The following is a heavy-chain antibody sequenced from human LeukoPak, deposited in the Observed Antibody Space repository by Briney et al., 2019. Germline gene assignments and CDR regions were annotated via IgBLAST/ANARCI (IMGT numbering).Heavy chain of an antibody. CDR1: GGSISSYY. D-gene: IGHD6-13*01. CDR2: IYYSGST. CDR3: ARVAAAGTGWFDP. V-gene: IGHV4-59*01. J-gene: IGHJ5*02. Sequence: SETLSLTCTVSGGSISSYYWSWIRQPPGKGLEWIGYIYYSGSTNYNPSLKSRVTISTDTSKNQFSLRLSSVTAADTAVYYCARVAAAGTGWFDPWGQGTLVTVSS.